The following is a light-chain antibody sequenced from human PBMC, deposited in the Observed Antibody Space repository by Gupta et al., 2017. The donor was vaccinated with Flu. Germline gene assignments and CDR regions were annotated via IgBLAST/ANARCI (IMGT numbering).Light chain of an antibody. V-gene: IGKV3-11*01. CDR3: HQRSNWPIT. J-gene: IGKJ4*01. CDR2: DAS. Sequence: EIVLTQSPATLSLSPGERATLSCRASQSVSSYLAWYQQKPGQAPRLLLYDASKRATGIPARFSGSGSGTEFTLAISSREPEDYAVYYCHQRSNWPITFGGGTKVEIK. CDR1: QSVSSY.